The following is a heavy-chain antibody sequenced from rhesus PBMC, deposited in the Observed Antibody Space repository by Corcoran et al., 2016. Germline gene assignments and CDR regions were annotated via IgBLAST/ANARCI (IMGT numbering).Heavy chain of an antibody. D-gene: IGHD6-31*01. J-gene: IGHJ4*01. V-gene: IGHV2-174*01. CDR3: AREYSSGWTPYFDY. CDR1: GFSLTTSGTG. Sequence: QVTLKESRPALVKPTQTLTLTCPFPGFSLTTSGTGVGWIRQPPGKALEWLARLYWDDDKRYSTSLKGRLTISKDTSKNQVVLTMTNVDPVDTATYYCAREYSSGWTPYFDYWGQGVLVTVSS. CDR2: LYWDDDK.